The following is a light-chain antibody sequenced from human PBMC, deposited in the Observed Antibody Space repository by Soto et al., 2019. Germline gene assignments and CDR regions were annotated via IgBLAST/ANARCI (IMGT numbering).Light chain of an antibody. CDR1: QGISSY. CDR3: QQYNSYRYT. J-gene: IGKJ2*01. V-gene: IGKV1-13*02. CDR2: DAS. Sequence: AIQLTQSPSSLSASVGDRVTVTCRASQGISSYLGWYQQKPGKAPKLLIYDASSLESGVPSRFSGSGSGTEFTLTISSLQPDDFATYYCQQYNSYRYTFGQGTKVDI.